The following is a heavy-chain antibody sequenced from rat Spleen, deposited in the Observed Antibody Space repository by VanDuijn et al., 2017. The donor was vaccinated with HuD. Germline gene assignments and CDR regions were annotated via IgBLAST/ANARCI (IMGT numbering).Heavy chain of an antibody. CDR3: ARLYYSNWFGY. V-gene: IGHV5-29*01. CDR1: GFTFSNYD. CDR2: ISYDDSST. Sequence: EVQLVESGGGLVQPGRSMKLSCAASGFTFSNYDMAWVRQAPTKGLEWVATISYDDSSTYYRDSEKGRFTISRDNAKSTLYLQMDSLRSEDTATYYCARLYYSNWFGYWGQGTLVTVSS. J-gene: IGHJ3*01. D-gene: IGHD1-1*01.